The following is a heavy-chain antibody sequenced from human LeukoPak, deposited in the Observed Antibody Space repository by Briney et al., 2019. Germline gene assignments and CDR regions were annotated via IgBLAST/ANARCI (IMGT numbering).Heavy chain of an antibody. CDR3: ARRSGVLDSRDSRYYFDH. J-gene: IGHJ4*02. CDR1: GGSISSHY. Sequence: TSETLSLTCIISGGSISSHYWSWIRQPPGKGLEYIGYIYYSGSTDYNPSLKSRVTISLDTSRNQFSLNLTSVTAADTAVYYCARRSGVLDSRDSRYYFDHWGQGTLVSVST. D-gene: IGHD3-22*01. CDR2: IYYSGST. V-gene: IGHV4-59*11.